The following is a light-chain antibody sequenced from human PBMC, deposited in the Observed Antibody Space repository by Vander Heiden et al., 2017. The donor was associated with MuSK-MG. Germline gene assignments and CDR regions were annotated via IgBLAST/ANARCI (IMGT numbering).Light chain of an antibody. CDR1: SPNSGSNY. Sequence: QSVLTQPPSPSGTPGPRVPIPCSGSSPNSGSNYVYWYQQRPGTAPKLLIYSDNQRPSGVPDRFSGSKSGTTASLAISGLRAEDEADYYCAAWDDSLSGWVFGGGTKLTVL. V-gene: IGLV1-47*02. J-gene: IGLJ3*02. CDR3: AAWDDSLSGWV. CDR2: SDN.